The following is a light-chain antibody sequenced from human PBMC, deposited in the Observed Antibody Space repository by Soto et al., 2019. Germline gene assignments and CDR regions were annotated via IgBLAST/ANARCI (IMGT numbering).Light chain of an antibody. CDR2: DTS. J-gene: IGKJ2*02. CDR3: QQRSNWPRGT. Sequence: EIVLTQSPATLSLSPGERATLSCRASQSVSSYLAWYQQKPGQAPRLLIYDTSNRATGIPARFSASVSGTDFTLTISSLEPEDFAIYYCQQRSNWPRGTFGQGTRLEIK. CDR1: QSVSSY. V-gene: IGKV3-11*01.